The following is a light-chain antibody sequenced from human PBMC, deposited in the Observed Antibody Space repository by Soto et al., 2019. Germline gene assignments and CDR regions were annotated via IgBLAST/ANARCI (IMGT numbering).Light chain of an antibody. V-gene: IGKV1-5*01. CDR3: QQYNRPWT. J-gene: IGKJ1*01. Sequence: DSQMTQSPSALSASVGDRVTITCRASQTITTWLAWYQQNPGKAPKLLIYDASSLESGVPSRFSGSGSGTDVTLAISSLQPDDFATYYCQQYNRPWTFGQGTKVEMK. CDR1: QTITTW. CDR2: DAS.